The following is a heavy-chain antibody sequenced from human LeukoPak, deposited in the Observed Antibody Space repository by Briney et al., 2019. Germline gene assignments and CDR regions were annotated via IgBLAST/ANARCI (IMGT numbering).Heavy chain of an antibody. V-gene: IGHV1-69*10. D-gene: IGHD4-23*01. J-gene: IGHJ5*02. CDR3: ARKNGGTPRYWFDP. CDR1: VYTFTDYY. Sequence: SLRDSSMASVYTFTDYYMHCVRQTLGQGVEWMGRIIPCHCIANYAQKVQGRVTITADKSTSTAYMELSSLRSEDTAVYYCARKNGGTPRYWFDPWGQGTLVTVSS. CDR2: IIPCHCIA.